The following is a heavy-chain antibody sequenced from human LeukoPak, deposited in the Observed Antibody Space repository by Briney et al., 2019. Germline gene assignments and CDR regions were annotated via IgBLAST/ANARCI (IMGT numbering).Heavy chain of an antibody. CDR1: GFTFSTYW. Sequence: GGSLRLSCAASGFTFSTYWMHWVRQAPGKGPVWVSRIKSDGSTTYADSVKGRFTISRDNAKNTVSLQMNSLRPEDTGVYYCARAPSEIGGYYPEYFRHWGQGTLVTVSS. D-gene: IGHD3-22*01. CDR2: IKSDGST. CDR3: ARAPSEIGGYYPEYFRH. V-gene: IGHV3-74*01. J-gene: IGHJ1*01.